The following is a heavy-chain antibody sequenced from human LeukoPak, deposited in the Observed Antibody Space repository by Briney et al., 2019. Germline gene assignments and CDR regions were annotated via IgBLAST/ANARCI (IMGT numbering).Heavy chain of an antibody. CDR2: RSPSGDRT. D-gene: IGHD5-12*01. Sequence: GAPVKVSCKASGYAFNYYYIHWVRQAPGQGLEWMGWRSPSGDRTSYSQRFQGRVTMAGDTSITTAYMELSSLRSDDTAFYYCAKADPIGSGYDAYYFDSWGQGTLVTVSS. J-gene: IGHJ4*01. CDR1: GYAFNYYY. V-gene: IGHV1-2*02. CDR3: AKADPIGSGYDAYYFDS.